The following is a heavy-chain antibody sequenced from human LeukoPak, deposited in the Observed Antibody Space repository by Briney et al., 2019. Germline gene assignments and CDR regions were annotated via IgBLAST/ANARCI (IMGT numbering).Heavy chain of an antibody. CDR2: ISGSGSTI. CDR3: ARGPYGDYAYYFDY. V-gene: IGHV3-48*03. Sequence: GGYLRLSCAASGLTLSSYEMNWVRQAPGKGPEWVSYISGSGSTIYYADSVKGRFTISRDNAKNSLYLQMNNLRAEDTAVYYCARGPYGDYAYYFDYWGQGTLVTVSS. J-gene: IGHJ4*02. D-gene: IGHD4-17*01. CDR1: GLTLSSYE.